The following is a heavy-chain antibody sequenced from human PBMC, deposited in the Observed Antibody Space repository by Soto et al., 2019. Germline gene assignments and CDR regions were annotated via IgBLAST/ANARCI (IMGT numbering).Heavy chain of an antibody. J-gene: IGHJ5*02. Sequence: GSLRLSCVVSGFNFKNYGMHWVRQAPGKGLEWLSVLSYDGSEKDYAASVKGRFTISRNNSKNTLYLQMNSLRIEDTALYYCAKFPRGNYEPTWGQGTLVTVSS. CDR2: LSYDGSEK. D-gene: IGHD3-16*01. V-gene: IGHV3-30*18. CDR1: GFNFKNYG. CDR3: AKFPRGNYEPT.